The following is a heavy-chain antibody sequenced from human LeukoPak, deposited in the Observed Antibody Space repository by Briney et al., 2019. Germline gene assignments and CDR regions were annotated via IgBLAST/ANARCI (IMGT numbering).Heavy chain of an antibody. D-gene: IGHD5-18*01. Sequence: GGSLRLSCAASGFTFRDYYMSCIRQAPGKGLEGGSYISSSGSTIYYADSLKGRFTISRDNAKNSLYLQMNSLRAEDTAVYYCARDHGYSYGSPHFDYWGQGTLVTVSS. CDR2: ISSSGSTI. CDR1: GFTFRDYY. J-gene: IGHJ4*02. V-gene: IGHV3-11*01. CDR3: ARDHGYSYGSPHFDY.